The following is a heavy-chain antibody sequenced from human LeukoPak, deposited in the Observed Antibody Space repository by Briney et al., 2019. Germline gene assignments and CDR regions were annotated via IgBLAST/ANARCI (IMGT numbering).Heavy chain of an antibody. CDR3: ATNPTVDSSGYYFSLVYFDY. CDR2: IIPILGIA. J-gene: IGHJ4*02. D-gene: IGHD3-22*01. Sequence: ASVKVSCKASGGTFSSYAISWVRQAPGQGLEWMGRIIPILGIANYAQKSQGRVTITADKSTSTAYMELSSLRSEDTAVYYCATNPTVDSSGYYFSLVYFDYWGQGTLVTVSS. CDR1: GGTFSSYA. V-gene: IGHV1-69*04.